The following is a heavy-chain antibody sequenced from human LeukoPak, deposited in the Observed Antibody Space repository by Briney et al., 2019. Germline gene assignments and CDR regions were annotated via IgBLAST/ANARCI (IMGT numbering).Heavy chain of an antibody. D-gene: IGHD3-16*01. Sequence: ASVKVSCKASGYTFTSYGISWVRQAPGQGLEWMGWISAYNGNTNYAQKLQGRVTMTTDTSTSTAYMELRSLRSDDTAVYYCARDLDDYVWGSFDYWGQGTLVTVSS. CDR2: ISAYNGNT. V-gene: IGHV1-18*01. CDR3: ARDLDDYVWGSFDY. J-gene: IGHJ4*02. CDR1: GYTFTSYG.